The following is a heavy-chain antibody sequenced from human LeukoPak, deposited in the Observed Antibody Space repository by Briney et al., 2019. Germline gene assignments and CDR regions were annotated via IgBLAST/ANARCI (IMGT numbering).Heavy chain of an antibody. D-gene: IGHD1-26*01. CDR2: ITASGTAM. J-gene: IGHJ4*02. Sequence: GGSLRLSCAASGFTFSSYSMNWVRQAPGKGLEWVSHITASGTAMFYADSVKGRFTISRDNAKNSLYLQMNSLRVEDTAVYYCASSGSYRFDYWGQGTLVTVSS. CDR1: GFTFSSYS. V-gene: IGHV3-48*01. CDR3: ASSGSYRFDY.